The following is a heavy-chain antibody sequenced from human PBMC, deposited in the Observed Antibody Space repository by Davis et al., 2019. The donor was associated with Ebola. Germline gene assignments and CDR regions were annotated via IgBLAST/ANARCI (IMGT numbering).Heavy chain of an antibody. V-gene: IGHV3-74*01. J-gene: IGHJ6*02. CDR1: GFNFSEYW. Sequence: GESPKISCAASGFNFSEYWMHWVREVPGKGLLWVADIHPERLTIRYAESVRGRFTVSRDNVRRMLFLQMNSVGPDDTAVYYCARSEYYNGQDVWGQGTRVTVSS. CDR2: IHPERLTI. D-gene: IGHD6-6*01. CDR3: ARSEYYNGQDV.